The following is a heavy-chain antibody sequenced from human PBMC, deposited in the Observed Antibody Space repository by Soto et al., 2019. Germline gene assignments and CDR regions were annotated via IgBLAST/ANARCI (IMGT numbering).Heavy chain of an antibody. Sequence: QVQLVQSGAEVKKPGASVKVSCKASGYTFTSYYMHWVRQAPGQGLEWMGIINPSGGRTSYEQKLRGRVTMTSDPSTSPVYMELSSLRSEDTAVYYCARAGGNHCCGGSCFYYYYMDVWGKGTTVTVSS. V-gene: IGHV1-46*03. CDR2: INPSGGRT. J-gene: IGHJ6*03. CDR1: GYTFTSYY. D-gene: IGHD2-15*01. CDR3: ARAGGNHCCGGSCFYYYYMDV.